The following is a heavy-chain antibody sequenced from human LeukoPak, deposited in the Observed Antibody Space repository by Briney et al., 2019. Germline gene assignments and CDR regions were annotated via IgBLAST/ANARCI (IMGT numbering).Heavy chain of an antibody. V-gene: IGHV1-2*02. J-gene: IGHJ4*02. CDR2: INPNSGGT. CDR1: GYTFTSYG. CDR3: ARNLDCGGDCYPN. Sequence: ASVKVSCKASGYTFTSYGISWVRQAPGQGLEWMGWINPNSGGTNYAQKFQGRVTMTRDTSISTAYMELSRLRSDDTAVYYCARNLDCGGDCYPNWGQGTLVTVSS. D-gene: IGHD2-21*02.